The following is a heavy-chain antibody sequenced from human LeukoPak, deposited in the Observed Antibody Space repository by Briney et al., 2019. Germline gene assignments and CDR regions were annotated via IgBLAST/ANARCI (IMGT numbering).Heavy chain of an antibody. J-gene: IGHJ4*02. CDR3: AKGELGNYDY. CDR1: GFTFSSYG. D-gene: IGHD7-27*01. CDR2: IWYDGSNK. V-gene: IGHV3-33*06. Sequence: PGGSLGLSCAASGFTFSSYGMHWVRQAPGKGLEWAAVIWYDGSNKYYADSVKGRFTISRDNSKNTLYLQMNSLRAEDTAVYYCAKGELGNYDYWGQGTLVTVSS.